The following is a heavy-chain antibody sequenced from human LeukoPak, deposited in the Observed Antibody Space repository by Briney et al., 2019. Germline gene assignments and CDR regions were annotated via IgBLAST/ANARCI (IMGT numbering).Heavy chain of an antibody. CDR3: VVTGTRQYYGMDV. Sequence: ASVKVSHKASGYTFTGYYMHWVRRAPGQGLEWRGWINPNSGGTNYAQKFQGRVTMTRNTSISTAYMELSSLRSEDTAVYYCVVTGTRQYYGMDVWGQGTTVTVSS. CDR2: INPNSGGT. CDR1: GYTFTGYY. V-gene: IGHV1-2*02. D-gene: IGHD6-19*01. J-gene: IGHJ6*02.